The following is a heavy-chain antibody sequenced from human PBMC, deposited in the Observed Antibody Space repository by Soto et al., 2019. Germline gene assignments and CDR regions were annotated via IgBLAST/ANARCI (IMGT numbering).Heavy chain of an antibody. CDR3: AREKSPYPSISGGMDV. V-gene: IGHV3-48*03. J-gene: IGHJ6*02. D-gene: IGHD3-10*01. CDR2: ISSSGSTL. CDR1: GFTFSSYE. Sequence: GGSLRLSCAASGFTFSSYEMNWVRQAPGKGLEWVSYISSSGSTLYYADSVKGRFTISRDNAKNSLYLQMNSLRAEDTAVYYCAREKSPYPSISGGMDVWRQRTTVTVSS.